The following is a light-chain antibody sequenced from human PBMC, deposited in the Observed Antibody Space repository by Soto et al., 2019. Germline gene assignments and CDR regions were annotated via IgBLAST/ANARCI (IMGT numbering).Light chain of an antibody. CDR3: QQYYEWPRGT. CDR1: QSISSW. V-gene: IGKV1-5*01. J-gene: IGKJ1*01. Sequence: DIQMTQSPSTLSASVGDRVTITCWASQSISSWLAWYQQKPGKAPKVLIYHASNLQSGVPSRFSGSGSGTEFTLTISSLQSGDAAVYYCQQYYEWPRGTFGQGTKVDI. CDR2: HAS.